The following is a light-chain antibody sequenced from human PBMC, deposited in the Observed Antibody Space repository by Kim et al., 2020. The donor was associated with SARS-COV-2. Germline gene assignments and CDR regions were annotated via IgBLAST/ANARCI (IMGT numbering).Light chain of an antibody. CDR1: SLRSYY. Sequence: SSELTQDPAVSVALGQTVRITCQGVSLRSYYASWFQQKPGQAPVLVFYGKNNRPSGIPDRFSGSSSGTTASLTITGAQAEDEADYYCNSRDSSGNRGVFGGGTQLTVL. CDR2: GKN. J-gene: IGLJ3*02. V-gene: IGLV3-19*01. CDR3: NSRDSSGNRGV.